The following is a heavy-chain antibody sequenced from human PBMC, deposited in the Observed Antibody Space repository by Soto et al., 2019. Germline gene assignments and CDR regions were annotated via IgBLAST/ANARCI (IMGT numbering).Heavy chain of an antibody. D-gene: IGHD3-3*01. V-gene: IGHV1-8*01. CDR2: MNPNSGNT. J-gene: IGHJ5*02. CDR1: GYTFTSYD. CDR3: ARGLIRFTGRFDP. Sequence: ASVKVSCKASGYTFTSYDINWVRQATGQGLEWMGWMNPNSGNTGYAQKFQGRVTMTRNTSISTAYMELSSMRSEDTVVYYCARGLIRFTGRFDPWGQGTLVTVSS.